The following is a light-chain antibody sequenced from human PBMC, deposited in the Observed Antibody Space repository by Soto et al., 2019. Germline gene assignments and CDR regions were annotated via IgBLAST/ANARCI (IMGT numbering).Light chain of an antibody. V-gene: IGLV2-14*03. CDR2: DVS. CDR3: SSYTSSSTLV. CDR1: SSDVGGYKY. J-gene: IGLJ2*01. Sequence: QSALTQPASVSGSPGQSITISYTGTSSDVGGYKYVSWYQQHPGKAPKLMIYDVSDRPSGVSNRFSGSQSGNTASLTISGLQAEDEADYFCSSYTSSSTLVFGGGTKLTVL.